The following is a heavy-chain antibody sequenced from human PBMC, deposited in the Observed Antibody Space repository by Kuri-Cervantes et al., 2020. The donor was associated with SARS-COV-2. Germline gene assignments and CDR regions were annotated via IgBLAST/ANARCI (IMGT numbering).Heavy chain of an antibody. Sequence: ASVKVSCKASGYTFTSYGISWVRQAPGQGLEWMGWISAYNGNTNYAQKLQGRVTMTTDTSTSTAYMELSSLRFEGAAVYYCARDSGDWDPDGFDIWGQGTMVTVSS. V-gene: IGHV1-18*01. CDR1: GYTFTSYG. J-gene: IGHJ3*02. CDR2: ISAYNGNT. D-gene: IGHD2-21*02. CDR3: ARDSGDWDPDGFDI.